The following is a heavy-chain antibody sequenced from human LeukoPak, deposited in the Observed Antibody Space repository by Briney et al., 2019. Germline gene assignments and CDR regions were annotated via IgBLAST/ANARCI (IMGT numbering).Heavy chain of an antibody. V-gene: IGHV1-18*01. J-gene: IGHJ4*02. Sequence: GASVKVSCKASGYTFTSYGISWVRQAPGQGLEWMGWISTYNGNTNYAQNLQCRVTMTTDTSTSTAYMELRSLRSDDTAVYYCARGGPAARLITFGGVTDYWGQGTLVTVSS. CDR1: GYTFTSYG. D-gene: IGHD3-16*01. CDR3: ARGGPAARLITFGGVTDY. CDR2: ISTYNGNT.